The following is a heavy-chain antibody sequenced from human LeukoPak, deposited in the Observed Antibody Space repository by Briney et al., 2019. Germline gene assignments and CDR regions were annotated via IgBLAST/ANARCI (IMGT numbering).Heavy chain of an antibody. CDR2: ISSSSSTI. CDR3: ARGQACSSTSCYGFDY. V-gene: IGHV3-48*01. Sequence: GSLRLSCAASGFTFSSYSMNWVRQAPGKGLEWVSYISSSSSTIYYADSVKGRFTISRDNAKNSLYLQMNSLRAEDTAVYYCARGQACSSTSCYGFDYWGQGTLVTVSS. CDR1: GFTFSSYS. J-gene: IGHJ4*02. D-gene: IGHD2-2*01.